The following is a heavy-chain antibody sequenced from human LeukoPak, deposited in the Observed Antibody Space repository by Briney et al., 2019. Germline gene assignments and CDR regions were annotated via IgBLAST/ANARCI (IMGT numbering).Heavy chain of an antibody. J-gene: IGHJ6*03. V-gene: IGHV4-39*07. CDR2: IYHSGST. Sequence: SETLSLTCTVSGDSISSRSYYWGWIRQPPGKGLEWIGSIYHSGSTYYNPSLKSRVTISVDTSKNQFSLKLSSVTAADTAVYYCARDRDSSGYWDYYYYYMDVWGKGTTVTVSS. CDR3: ARDRDSSGYWDYYYYYMDV. D-gene: IGHD3-22*01. CDR1: GDSISSRSYY.